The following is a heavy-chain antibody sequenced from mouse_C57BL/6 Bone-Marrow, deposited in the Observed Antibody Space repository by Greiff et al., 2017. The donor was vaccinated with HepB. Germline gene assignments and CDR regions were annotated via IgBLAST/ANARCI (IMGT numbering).Heavy chain of an antibody. Sequence: VKVVESGPGLVQPSQSLSITCTVSGFSLTSYGVHWVRQSPGKGLEWVGVIWSGGSTDYNAAFISRLSISKDNSKSQVFFKMNSLQADDTAIYYCARNGYYFDYWGQGTTLTVSS. J-gene: IGHJ2*01. V-gene: IGHV2-2*01. CDR3: ARNGYYFDY. CDR1: GFSLTSYG. CDR2: IWSGGST.